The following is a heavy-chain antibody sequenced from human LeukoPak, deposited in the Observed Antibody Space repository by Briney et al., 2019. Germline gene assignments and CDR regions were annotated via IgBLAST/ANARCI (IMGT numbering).Heavy chain of an antibody. D-gene: IGHD3-22*01. CDR1: GFTFSSYA. CDR3: AKDRYYDRYGPED. Sequence: GGSLRLSCAASGFTFSSYAMSWVRQAPGKGLEWVSAISGSGGSTHYADSVKGRFTISRDNSKNTLYLQMNSLRAEDTAVYYCAKDRYYDRYGPEDWGQGTLVTVSS. V-gene: IGHV3-23*01. J-gene: IGHJ4*02. CDR2: ISGSGGST.